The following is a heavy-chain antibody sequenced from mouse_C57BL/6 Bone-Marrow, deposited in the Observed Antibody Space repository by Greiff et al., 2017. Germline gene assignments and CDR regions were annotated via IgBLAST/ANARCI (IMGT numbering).Heavy chain of an antibody. CDR1: GYAFSSSW. CDR3: ARSENGYTAY. Sequence: VQLQQSGPELVKPGASVKISCKASGYAFSSSWMNWVKQRPGKGLEWIGRIYPGDGDTNYNGKFKGKATLTADKSSSTAYMQLSSLTSEDSAVYFCARSENGYTAYWGQGTLVTVSA. J-gene: IGHJ3*01. D-gene: IGHD2-2*01. V-gene: IGHV1-82*01. CDR2: IYPGDGDT.